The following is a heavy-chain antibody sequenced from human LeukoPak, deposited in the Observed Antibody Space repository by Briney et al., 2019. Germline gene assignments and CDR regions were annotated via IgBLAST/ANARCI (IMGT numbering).Heavy chain of an antibody. J-gene: IGHJ4*02. CDR2: IYSGGTT. CDR1: GFIVSSSF. Sequence: GGSLRLSCAASGFIVSSSFLSWVRQAPGKGMEYVSVIYSGGTTYYADSVKGRFTISRDNSKNTVHLQMNSLRAEDTAVYYCARAQGRGFDYWGQGTLVTVSA. CDR3: ARAQGRGFDY. V-gene: IGHV3-66*01.